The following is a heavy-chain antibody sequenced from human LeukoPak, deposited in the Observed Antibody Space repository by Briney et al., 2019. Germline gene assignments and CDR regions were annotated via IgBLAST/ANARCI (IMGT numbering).Heavy chain of an antibody. D-gene: IGHD2-8*01. CDR1: GYTFTSYG. CDR3: ATGRITNRAFDI. V-gene: IGHV1-18*01. J-gene: IGHJ3*02. Sequence: ASVKVSCKASGYTFTSYGISWVRQAPGQGLEWMGWISAYNGNTNYAQKLQGRVTMTTDTSTSTAYMELRSLRSEDTAVYYCATGRITNRAFDIWGQGTMVTVSS. CDR2: ISAYNGNT.